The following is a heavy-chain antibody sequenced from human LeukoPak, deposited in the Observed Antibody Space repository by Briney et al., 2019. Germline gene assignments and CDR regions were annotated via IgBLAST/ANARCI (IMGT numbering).Heavy chain of an antibody. V-gene: IGHV3-21*01. Sequence: PGGSLRLSCAASGFTFSSYSMNWVRQAPGKGLEWVSSISSSSSYIYYADSVKGRFTISRDNAKNSLYLQMNSLRAEDTAVYYCARDSSGWFNYMDVWGKGTTVTVSS. CDR2: ISSSSSYI. J-gene: IGHJ6*03. D-gene: IGHD6-19*01. CDR1: GFTFSSYS. CDR3: ARDSSGWFNYMDV.